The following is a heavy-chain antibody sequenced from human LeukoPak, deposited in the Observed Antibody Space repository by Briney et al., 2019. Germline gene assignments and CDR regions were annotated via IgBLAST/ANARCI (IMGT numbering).Heavy chain of an antibody. CDR1: GFTFSSYW. V-gene: IGHV3-7*01. J-gene: IGHJ2*01. CDR3: ARDGGYYGSGSYYIPHWYFDL. D-gene: IGHD3-10*01. CDR2: IKQDGSEK. Sequence: AGGSLRLSCAASGFTFSSYWMSWVRRAPGKGLEWVANIKQDGSEKYYVDSVKGRFTISRDNAKNSLYLQMNCLRAEDTAVYYCARDGGYYGSGSYYIPHWYFDLWGRGTLVTVSS.